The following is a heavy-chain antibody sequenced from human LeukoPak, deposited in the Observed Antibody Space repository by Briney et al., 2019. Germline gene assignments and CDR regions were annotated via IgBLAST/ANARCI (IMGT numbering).Heavy chain of an antibody. Sequence: GGSLRLSCAASGFTFSSYSMSWVRQAPGKGLEWVSSLSSSSSYIYYADSVKGRFTISRDNAKNSLYLQMNSLRAEDTAVYYCARDLSISATVTTLFYWGQGTLVTVSS. J-gene: IGHJ4*02. CDR1: GFTFSSYS. CDR2: LSSSSSYI. CDR3: ARDLSISATVTTLFY. V-gene: IGHV3-21*01. D-gene: IGHD4-17*01.